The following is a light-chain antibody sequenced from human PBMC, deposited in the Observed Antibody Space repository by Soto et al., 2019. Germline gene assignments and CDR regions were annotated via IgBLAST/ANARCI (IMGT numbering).Light chain of an antibody. CDR2: DVS. CDR1: SSDVGSHDL. CDR3: SSFTSTTTYV. J-gene: IGLJ1*01. V-gene: IGLV2-14*02. Sequence: QSVLTQPASVSGSPGQSIAISCTGTSSDVGSHDLVSWYQQQSGKVPKLIIYDVSSRPSGVSNRFSGSKSGNTASLTISGLQAEDEADYYCSSFTSTTTYVFGTGTQVTVL.